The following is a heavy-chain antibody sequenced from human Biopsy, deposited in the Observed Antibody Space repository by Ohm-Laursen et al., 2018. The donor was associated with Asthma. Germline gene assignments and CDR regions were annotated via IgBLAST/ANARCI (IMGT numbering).Heavy chain of an antibody. J-gene: IGHJ4*02. CDR1: GFTFRSYA. CDR3: ARDVMEWYLPAFDF. CDR2: GGSYYDGGLK. V-gene: IGHV3-30-3*01. D-gene: IGHD3-3*01. Sequence: SLRLSCTASGFTFRSYAMHWVRQAPGKGLEWVAVGGSYYDGGLKYYADSVNGRFTVSRDDSKNTLYLQMNSLRPDDTAVCYCARDVMEWYLPAFDFWGQGTLVTVSS.